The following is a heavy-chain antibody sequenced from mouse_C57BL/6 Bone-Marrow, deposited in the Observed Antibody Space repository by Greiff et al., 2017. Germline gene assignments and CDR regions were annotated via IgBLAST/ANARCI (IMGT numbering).Heavy chain of an antibody. V-gene: IGHV1-54*01. CDR1: GYAFTNYL. J-gene: IGHJ2*01. Sequence: VQRVESGAELVRPGTSVKVSCKASGYAFTNYLIEWVKQRPGQGLEWIGVINPGSGGTNYNEKFKGKATLTADKSSSTAYMQLSSLTSEDSAVYFCARGFDYYGSSYFDYWGQGTTLTVSS. D-gene: IGHD1-1*01. CDR3: ARGFDYYGSSYFDY. CDR2: INPGSGGT.